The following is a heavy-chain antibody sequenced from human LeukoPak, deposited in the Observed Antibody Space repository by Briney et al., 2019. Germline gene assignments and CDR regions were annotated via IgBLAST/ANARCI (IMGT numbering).Heavy chain of an antibody. D-gene: IGHD6-13*01. J-gene: IGHJ4*02. CDR1: GGSISSYY. V-gene: IGHV4-59*01. CDR2: IYYSGST. Sequence: PSETLSLTCTVSGGSISSYYWSWIRQPPGKGLEWIGYIYYSGSTNYNPFLKSRVTISVDMSKNQFSLKLSSVTAADTAVYYCARDLAAAGSFFDYWGQGTLVTVSS. CDR3: ARDLAAAGSFFDY.